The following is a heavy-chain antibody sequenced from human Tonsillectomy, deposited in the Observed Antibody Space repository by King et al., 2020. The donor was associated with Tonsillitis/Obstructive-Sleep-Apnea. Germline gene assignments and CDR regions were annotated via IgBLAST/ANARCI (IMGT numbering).Heavy chain of an antibody. Sequence: VQLVESGGGVVQPGRSLRLSCAASRFTFSSYAMHWVRQAPGKGLEWVAVISYDGSNKYYADSVKGRFTISRDNSKYTLYLQMNSLRAEDTAVYYCAREIGSSGWYPHFDYWGQGTLVTVSS. CDR1: RFTFSSYA. V-gene: IGHV3-30*04. CDR2: ISYDGSNK. D-gene: IGHD6-19*01. CDR3: AREIGSSGWYPHFDY. J-gene: IGHJ4*02.